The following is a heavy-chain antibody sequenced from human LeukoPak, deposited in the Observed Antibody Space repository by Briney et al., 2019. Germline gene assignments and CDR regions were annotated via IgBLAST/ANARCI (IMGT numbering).Heavy chain of an antibody. CDR2: IIPIFGTA. CDR3: ARDGITMVRGVIISNNWFDP. D-gene: IGHD3-10*01. J-gene: IGHJ5*02. Sequence: SVKVSCKASGDTFSSYAISWVRQAPGQGLEWMGGIIPIFGTANYAQKFQGRVTITADESTSTAYMELSSLRSEDTAVYYCARDGITMVRGVIISNNWFDPWGQGTLVTVSS. CDR1: GDTFSSYA. V-gene: IGHV1-69*13.